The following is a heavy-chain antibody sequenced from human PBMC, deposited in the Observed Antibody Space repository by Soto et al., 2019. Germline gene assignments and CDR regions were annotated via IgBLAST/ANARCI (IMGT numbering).Heavy chain of an antibody. CDR2: FDPEDGET. J-gene: IGHJ4*02. D-gene: IGHD3-10*01. CDR3: ATVVPRRLWFGDWYFDY. CDR1: GYTLTELS. Sequence: ASVKVSCKVSGYTLTELSMHWVRQAPGKGLEWVGGFDPEDGETIYAQKFQGRVTMTEDTSTDTAYMELSSLRSEDTAVYYCATVVPRRLWFGDWYFDYWGQGTLVTVSS. V-gene: IGHV1-24*01.